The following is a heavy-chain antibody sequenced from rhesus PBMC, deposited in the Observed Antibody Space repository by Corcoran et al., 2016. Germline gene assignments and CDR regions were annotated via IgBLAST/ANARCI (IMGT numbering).Heavy chain of an antibody. CDR2: IYGSSGST. CDR3: ARSPPAQYYFGY. V-gene: IGHV4-76*01. CDR1: GFSISSGYD. J-gene: IGHJ4*01. Sequence: QVQLQESGPGVVKPSETLSLTCAVSGFSISSGYDWSWIRQPPGKGLEWIGYIYGSSGSTTYNPSLKNRVTISKDTSKTQFSLRLSSVPAADTAVYYCARSPPAQYYFGYWGQGVLVTVSS.